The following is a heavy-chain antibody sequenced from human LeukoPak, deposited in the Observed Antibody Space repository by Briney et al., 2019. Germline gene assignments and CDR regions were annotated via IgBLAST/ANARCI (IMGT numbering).Heavy chain of an antibody. D-gene: IGHD3-22*01. V-gene: IGHV3-33*06. CDR3: AKGPYADYYDSSGDDAFDI. CDR1: GFTFSRYG. Sequence: PGGSLRLSCAASGFTFSRYGMHWVRQAPGKGLEWVAVIWYDGSNKYYADSVKGRFTISRDNSKNTLYLQMNSLRAEDTAVYYCAKGPYADYYDSSGDDAFDIWGQGTMVTVSS. J-gene: IGHJ3*02. CDR2: IWYDGSNK.